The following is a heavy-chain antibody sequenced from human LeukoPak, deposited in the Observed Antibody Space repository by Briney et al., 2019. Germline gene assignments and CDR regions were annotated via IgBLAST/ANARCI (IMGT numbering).Heavy chain of an antibody. V-gene: IGHV3-11*04. CDR1: GFTFSDYN. J-gene: IGHJ4*02. CDR2: ISRSGSTK. CDR3: ARGPSGYHNT. Sequence: GGSLRLSCAASGFTFSDYNMRWIRQAPGKGLEWVSSISRSGSTKYYADSVKGRFTISRDNAKNTLYLQMNSLRAEDTAVYYCARGPSGYHNTGGQGTLVTVSS. D-gene: IGHD5-12*01.